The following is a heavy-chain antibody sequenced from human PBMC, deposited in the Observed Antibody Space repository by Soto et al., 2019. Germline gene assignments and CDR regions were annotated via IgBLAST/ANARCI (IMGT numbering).Heavy chain of an antibody. D-gene: IGHD6-13*01. CDR2: STGAGGST. V-gene: IGHV3-23*01. CDR3: ASGAYSSSPSPPGS. J-gene: IGHJ4*02. Sequence: GGSLRLSCAASGFPFSSYAISWVRQAPGKGLEWVAASTGAGGSTYKVDSEKGRFTISRDNSKKTVYLQMNSLRAEDTAVYYCASGAYSSSPSPPGSWGQGTLVTVSS. CDR1: GFPFSSYA.